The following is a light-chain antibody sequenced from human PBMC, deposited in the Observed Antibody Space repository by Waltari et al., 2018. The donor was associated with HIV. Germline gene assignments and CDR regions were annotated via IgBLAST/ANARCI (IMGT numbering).Light chain of an antibody. Sequence: QSALTQPPSASGSPGQSVTISCTGTSSDVGGYNYFSWYQQHPGQAPKLMIYEVSKRPSGVPDRFSGSKSGNTASLTVSGLQPEDEADYYCSSYAGSNNFVFGTGTKVTVL. CDR1: SSDVGGYNY. CDR3: SSYAGSNNFV. J-gene: IGLJ1*01. CDR2: EVS. V-gene: IGLV2-8*01.